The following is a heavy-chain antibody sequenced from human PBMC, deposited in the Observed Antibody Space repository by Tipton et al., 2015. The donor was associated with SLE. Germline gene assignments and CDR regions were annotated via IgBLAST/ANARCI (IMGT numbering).Heavy chain of an antibody. CDR1: GYSFTSYG. CDR2: ITTYNGNT. D-gene: IGHD4-23*01. J-gene: IGHJ4*01. Sequence: VQLVQSGAEVKKPGASVKVSCKASGYSFTSYGINWVRQAPGQGLEWMGWITTYNGNTKYAQKFQGRVTMTTDTSTSTVYMELTSLRSDDTAVYYCARMVGGTSLYYFDYWGHGTLVTVSS. CDR3: ARMVGGTSLYYFDY. V-gene: IGHV1-18*01.